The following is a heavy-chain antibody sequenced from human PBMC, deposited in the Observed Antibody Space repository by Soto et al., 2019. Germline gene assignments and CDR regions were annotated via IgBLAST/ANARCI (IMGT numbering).Heavy chain of an antibody. J-gene: IGHJ4*02. D-gene: IGHD6-13*01. CDR2: IYYSGST. CDR3: ATQSSWYMYYFHY. Sequence: QLQLQESGPGLVKPSETLSLTCTVSGGSISSSSYYWGWIRQPPGKGLEWIGSIYYSGSTYYNPSLKSRVTNSVDTPRNRFSLQLSSVTAADTAVYYCATQSSWYMYYFHYWGQGTLVTVSS. CDR1: GGSISSSSYY. V-gene: IGHV4-39*01.